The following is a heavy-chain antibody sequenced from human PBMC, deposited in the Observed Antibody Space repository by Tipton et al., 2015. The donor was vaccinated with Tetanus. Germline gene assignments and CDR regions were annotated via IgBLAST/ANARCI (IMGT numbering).Heavy chain of an antibody. D-gene: IGHD1-26*01. CDR3: ARTRELGDAFDI. V-gene: IGHV3-23*01. J-gene: IGHJ3*02. Sequence: GSLRLSCAASGFTFIAYTMNWVRQAPGKGLEWVSAISGSGGSTYYADSVKGRFTISRDNSKNTLYLQMNSLRAEDTAVYYCARTRELGDAFDIWGQGTMVTVSS. CDR2: ISGSGGST. CDR1: GFTFIAYT.